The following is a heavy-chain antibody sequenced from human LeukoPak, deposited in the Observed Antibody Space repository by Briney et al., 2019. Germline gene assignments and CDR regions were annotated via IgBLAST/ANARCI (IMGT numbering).Heavy chain of an antibody. J-gene: IGHJ6*02. CDR1: GYTFTSYA. Sequence: ASVKVSCKASGYTFTSYAMHWVRQAPGQRLEWMGWINAGNGNTKYSQKFQGRVTITRDTSASTAYMELSSLRSEDTAVYYCARPDWRDLYYGMDVWGQGTTVTVSS. D-gene: IGHD3-3*01. CDR2: INAGNGNT. CDR3: ARPDWRDLYYGMDV. V-gene: IGHV1-3*01.